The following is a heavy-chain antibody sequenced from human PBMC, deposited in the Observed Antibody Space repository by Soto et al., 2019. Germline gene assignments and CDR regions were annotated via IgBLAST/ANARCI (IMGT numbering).Heavy chain of an antibody. CDR2: MNPNSGNT. Sequence: QVQLVQSGAEVKTPGASVKVSCKASRYTFASYDSNWVRQAPGQGLELMGWMNPNSGNTGYAQKIQGRLTMTRDTALSIAHMELSSLRNEYTAVYYCARCDGYSFYWLDSWGQGTLVTVSA. V-gene: IGHV1-8*01. CDR1: RYTFASYD. J-gene: IGHJ5*01. D-gene: IGHD2-21*01. CDR3: ARCDGYSFYWLDS.